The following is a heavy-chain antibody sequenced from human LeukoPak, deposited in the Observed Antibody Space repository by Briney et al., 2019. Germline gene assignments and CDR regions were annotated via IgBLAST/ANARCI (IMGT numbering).Heavy chain of an antibody. Sequence: PETLSLTCTVSGGSISSSSAYWGWIRQPPGKGLEWIGSIYYSKNTYYNPSLKSRVTISADTSKNQFSLTLGSVSATDTAVYYCVSPRGFSYGCFDYWGQGTLVTVSS. D-gene: IGHD5-18*01. CDR3: VSPRGFSYGCFDY. CDR2: IYYSKNT. V-gene: IGHV4-39*01. J-gene: IGHJ4*02. CDR1: GGSISSSSAY.